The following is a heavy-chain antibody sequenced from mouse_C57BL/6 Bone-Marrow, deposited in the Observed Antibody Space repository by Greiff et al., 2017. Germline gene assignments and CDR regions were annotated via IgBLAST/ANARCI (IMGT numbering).Heavy chain of an antibody. J-gene: IGHJ4*01. D-gene: IGHD6-5*01. CDR2: IDPYDSYT. Sequence: QVQLQQPGAELVKPGASVKLSCKASGYTFTSYWMQWVKQRPGQGLEWIGEIDPYDSYTNYNQKFKGKATLTVDTTSNTAYMQLSSLTSEDSAGYYCATLLPYYAMDYWGQGTSVTVSS. CDR3: ATLLPYYAMDY. V-gene: IGHV1-50*01. CDR1: GYTFTSYW.